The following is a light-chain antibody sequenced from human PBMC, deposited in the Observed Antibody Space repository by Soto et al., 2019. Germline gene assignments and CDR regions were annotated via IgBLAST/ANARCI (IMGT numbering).Light chain of an antibody. J-gene: IGKJ5*01. CDR2: DGS. CDR3: QQFDSLPIT. CDR1: QDITHY. Sequence: DIPMTQSPSSMSASVGDRVTITCQASQDITHYLNWYQQKPGKAPRLLVYDGSNLDTGVPSRFRGSGSGTHFSFTISSLHPEDIATYYCQQFDSLPITFGPGTRLEIK. V-gene: IGKV1-33*01.